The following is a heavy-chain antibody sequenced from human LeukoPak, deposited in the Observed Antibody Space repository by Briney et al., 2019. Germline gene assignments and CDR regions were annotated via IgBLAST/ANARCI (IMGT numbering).Heavy chain of an antibody. D-gene: IGHD3-22*01. CDR1: GGSFSGYY. CDR2: INHSGST. Sequence: SETLSLTCAVYGGSFSGYYWSWIRQPPGKGLEWIGEINHSGSTNYNPSLKSRVTTSVDASKKQFSLKLSSVTAADTAVYYCARCDSSGYCDSWSWGQGTLVTVSS. J-gene: IGHJ5*02. V-gene: IGHV4-34*01. CDR3: ARCDSSGYCDSWS.